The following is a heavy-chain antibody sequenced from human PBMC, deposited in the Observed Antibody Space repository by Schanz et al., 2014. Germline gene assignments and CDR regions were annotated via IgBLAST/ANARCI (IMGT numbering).Heavy chain of an antibody. CDR3: ARKMKLGVYGGKGHDSLDI. Sequence: EVQLVQSGGGLVQPGGSLRLSCAASGFTFSSHWMHWVRQDPGKGLVWVARINSVGSNTDYADSVTSRFTISRDNAKNTLYLQMNTLRAEDTAVYYCARKMKLGVYGGKGHDSLDIWGQGTMVTVSS. D-gene: IGHD4-17*01. CDR1: GFTFSSHW. CDR2: INSVGSNT. J-gene: IGHJ3*02. V-gene: IGHV3-74*01.